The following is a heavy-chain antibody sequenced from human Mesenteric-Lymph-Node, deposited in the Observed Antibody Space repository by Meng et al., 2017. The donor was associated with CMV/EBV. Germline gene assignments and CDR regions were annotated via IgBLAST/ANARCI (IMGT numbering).Heavy chain of an antibody. J-gene: IGHJ4*02. Sequence: EVERVESGGGLGQPGGSLRLSCAASGLNGRDKYMSWVRQAPGKGLEWVCIIYRGDNTYYIDSVKDRFTVSRDNSKNTMYLQMNSLRVEDTAVYYCTGDSVSNPNLDYWGQGTLVTVSS. V-gene: IGHV3-66*01. CDR3: TGDSVSNPNLDY. CDR1: GLNGRDKY. CDR2: IYRGDNT. D-gene: IGHD3-10*01.